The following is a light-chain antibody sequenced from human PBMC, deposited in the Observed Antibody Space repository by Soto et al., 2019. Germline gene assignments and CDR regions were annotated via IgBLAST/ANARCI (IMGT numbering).Light chain of an antibody. CDR3: QQRSNWPLT. V-gene: IGKV3-11*01. Sequence: IVLTQSPATLSLSPGERATLSCWASQSISSHLAWYQQKPGQAPRLLMYDASNRATGILARFSGSGSGTDFTLTISSLEPEDFAVYYCQQRSNWPLTFGGGTKVEIK. J-gene: IGKJ4*01. CDR2: DAS. CDR1: QSISSH.